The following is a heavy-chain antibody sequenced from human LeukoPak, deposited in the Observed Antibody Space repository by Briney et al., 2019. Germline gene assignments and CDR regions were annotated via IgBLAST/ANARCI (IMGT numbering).Heavy chain of an antibody. J-gene: IGHJ5*02. CDR1: GYILTDYY. D-gene: IGHD2-15*01. CDR3: ARGPLEYCSGGTCYSGRNWFDP. CDR2: INPNSGDT. Sequence: ASVKVSCKASGYILTDYYMHWVRQAPGQGLEWMGWINPNSGDTNYAQKFQGRVTMTRDTSISTVYMELSELRYDDTAAYYCARGPLEYCSGGTCYSGRNWFDPWGQGTLVTVSS. V-gene: IGHV1-2*02.